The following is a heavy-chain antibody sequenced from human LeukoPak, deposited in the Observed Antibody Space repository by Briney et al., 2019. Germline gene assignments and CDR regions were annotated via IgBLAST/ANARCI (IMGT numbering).Heavy chain of an antibody. J-gene: IGHJ5*02. D-gene: IGHD6-19*01. Sequence: PSESLSLTCTVSGDSISSGSYSWGWIRQPPGKGLDWIGSIHYSGSTYYNPSLNSRVTISVDTPKNQFSLKLSSVTAADTAVYYCARPLASGWYSWFDPWGQGTLVTVSS. CDR2: IHYSGST. CDR1: GDSISSGSYS. CDR3: ARPLASGWYSWFDP. V-gene: IGHV4-39*01.